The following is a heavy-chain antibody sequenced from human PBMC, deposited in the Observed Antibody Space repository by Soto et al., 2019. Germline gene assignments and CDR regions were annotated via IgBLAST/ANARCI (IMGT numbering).Heavy chain of an antibody. Sequence: PGESLKISCRASGYSFSNYWIGWVRQMPGKGLEWMGIIYPGDSDTRYSPSFQGQVTISTDKSISSAYLQWSSLRASDSAMYYCARSRITGSTWTFDYWGQGNLVTV. CDR3: ARSRITGSTWTFDY. CDR2: IYPGDSDT. CDR1: GYSFSNYW. V-gene: IGHV5-51*01. D-gene: IGHD1-20*01. J-gene: IGHJ4*02.